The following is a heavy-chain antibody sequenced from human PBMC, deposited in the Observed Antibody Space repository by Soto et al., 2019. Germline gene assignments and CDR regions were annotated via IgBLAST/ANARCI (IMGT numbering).Heavy chain of an antibody. CDR1: GFTLKNYA. D-gene: IGHD6-19*01. V-gene: IGHV3-23*01. J-gene: IGHJ4*02. CDR2: ITGNGRRT. CDR3: AKDQQCELPHFLDY. Sequence: EVQLLESGGGLVQPGGSLRLSCAASGFTLKNYAMTWVRQAPGKGLEWVSTITGNGRRTYYADSVKGRFTISRDNSKNTLYLQMNSLRAEDTAIYYCAKDQQCELPHFLDYWGQGTLVTVSS.